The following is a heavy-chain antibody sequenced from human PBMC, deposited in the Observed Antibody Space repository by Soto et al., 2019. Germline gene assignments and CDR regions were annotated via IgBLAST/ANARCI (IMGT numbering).Heavy chain of an antibody. Sequence: QVQLQESGPGLVKPSGTLSLTCAVSGGAISSSNWCSWVRQPPGKGLEWIGENYHSGRTNYTPSLKSRVTISVDQSKNQFSLKLSSVTAADTAVYYCARDTRPAAGINWFDPWGQGTLVTVSS. V-gene: IGHV4-4*02. CDR3: ARDTRPAAGINWFDP. CDR2: NYHSGRT. D-gene: IGHD6-13*01. CDR1: GGAISSSNW. J-gene: IGHJ5*02.